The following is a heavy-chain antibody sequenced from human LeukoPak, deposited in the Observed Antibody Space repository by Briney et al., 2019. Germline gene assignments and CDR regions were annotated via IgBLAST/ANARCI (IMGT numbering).Heavy chain of an antibody. J-gene: IGHJ4*02. CDR2: ISYDGSNK. Sequence: GRSLRLSCAASGFTFSSYAMHWVRQAPGKGLEWVAVISYDGSNKYYADSVKGRFTISRDNSKNTLYLQMNSLRAEDTAVYYCARGLSGSGSYSNPPAMGYWGQGTLVTVSS. CDR1: GFTFSSYA. CDR3: ARGLSGSGSYSNPPAMGY. D-gene: IGHD3-10*01. V-gene: IGHV3-30*04.